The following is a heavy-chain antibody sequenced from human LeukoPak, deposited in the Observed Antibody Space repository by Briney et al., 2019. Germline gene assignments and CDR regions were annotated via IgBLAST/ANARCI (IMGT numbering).Heavy chain of an antibody. Sequence: PGGSLRLSCAASGFTFSSYAMSWVRQAPGKGLEWVSVISGSGDSTHYADSVKGRFTTSRDNSKNTVYLQMNSLRAEDTAVYYCANEGPNFDYWGQGTLVTVSS. D-gene: IGHD2-8*01. CDR1: GFTFSSYA. J-gene: IGHJ4*02. V-gene: IGHV3-23*01. CDR3: ANEGPNFDY. CDR2: ISGSGDST.